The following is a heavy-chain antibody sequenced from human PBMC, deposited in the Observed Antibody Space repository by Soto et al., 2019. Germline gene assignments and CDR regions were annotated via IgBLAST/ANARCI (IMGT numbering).Heavy chain of an antibody. CDR1: GGTVSNYP. CDR2: IIPMFGTP. Sequence: QVQLVQSGAEVKEPGSSVKVSCTASGGTVSNYPISWVRQAPGQGLEWMGGIIPMFGTPNYALKFQGRVTITADDSTSTGYMELSSLRYDDTAVYYCARHARHLEWLQPFDYWGQGALVTVSS. D-gene: IGHD3-3*01. V-gene: IGHV1-69*01. J-gene: IGHJ4*02. CDR3: ARHARHLEWLQPFDY.